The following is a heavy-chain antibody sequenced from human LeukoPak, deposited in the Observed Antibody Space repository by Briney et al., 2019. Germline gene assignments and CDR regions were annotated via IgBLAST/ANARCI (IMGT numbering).Heavy chain of an antibody. J-gene: IGHJ4*02. CDR2: ISSSSSYI. V-gene: IGHV3-21*01. CDR1: GFTFSSYS. Sequence: GSLRLSCAASGFTFSSYSMNWVRQAPGKGLEWVSSISSSSSYIYYADSVKGRFTISRDNAKNSLYLQMNSLRAEDTAVYYCARRGFGAAAGRGYWGQGTLVTVSS. CDR3: ARRGFGAAAGRGY. D-gene: IGHD6-13*01.